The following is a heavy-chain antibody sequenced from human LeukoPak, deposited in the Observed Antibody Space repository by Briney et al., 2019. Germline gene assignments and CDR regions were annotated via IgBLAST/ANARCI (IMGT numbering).Heavy chain of an antibody. V-gene: IGHV3-21*01. CDR3: ARTYYSDISAYYCDY. Sequence: GGSLRLSCAASGFTFSSYSMNWVRQAPGKGLEWVSSISTSSSYIYYADSVKGRFTISRDNAKNSVYLHMDSLRAEDTAVYYCARTYYSDISAYYCDYWGQGTLVTVSS. D-gene: IGHD3-22*01. J-gene: IGHJ4*02. CDR2: ISTSSSYI. CDR1: GFTFSSYS.